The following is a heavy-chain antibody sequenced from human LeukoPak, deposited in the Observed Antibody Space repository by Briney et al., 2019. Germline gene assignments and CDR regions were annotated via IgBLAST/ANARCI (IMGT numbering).Heavy chain of an antibody. J-gene: IGHJ4*02. CDR1: GGSISSAGFY. CDR3: ARGRSRLPAFDY. D-gene: IGHD2-15*01. V-gene: IGHV4-31*03. Sequence: SQTLSLTCSVSGGSISSAGFYWSWIRQYPGKGLEWIGYIYYGGDTYYNPSLKSRVAMSIDTSKNQFSPKLNSVTAADTAIYYCARGRSRLPAFDYWGQGTLVTVSS. CDR2: IYYGGDT.